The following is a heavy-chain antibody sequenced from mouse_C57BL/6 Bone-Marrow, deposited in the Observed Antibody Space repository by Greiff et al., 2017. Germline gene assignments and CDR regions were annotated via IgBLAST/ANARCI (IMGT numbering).Heavy chain of an antibody. CDR2: IYPGDGDT. CDR3: AKLYGNYGFDY. D-gene: IGHD2-1*01. V-gene: IGHV1-82*01. Sequence: VQRVESGPELVKPGASVKISCKASGYAFSSSWMNWVKQRPGKGLEWIGRIYPGDGDTNYNGKFKGKATLTAYKSSSTAYMQLSSLTSEDSAVYFCAKLYGNYGFDYWGQGTTLTVSS. J-gene: IGHJ2*01. CDR1: GYAFSSSW.